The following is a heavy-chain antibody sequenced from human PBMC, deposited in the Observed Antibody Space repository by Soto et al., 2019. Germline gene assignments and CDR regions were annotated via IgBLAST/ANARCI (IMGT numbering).Heavy chain of an antibody. CDR2: IIPIFGTA. CDR1: GGTFSSYA. J-gene: IGHJ6*02. V-gene: IGHV1-69*05. CDR3: ATVDTAMVYYYYGMDV. D-gene: IGHD5-18*01. Sequence: QVQLVQSGAEVKKPGSSVKVSCKASGGTFSSYAISWVRQAPGQGLEWMGGIIPIFGTANYAQKFQGRVTIXXDESTSTAYMELSSLRSEDTAVYYCATVDTAMVYYYYGMDVWGQGITVTVSS.